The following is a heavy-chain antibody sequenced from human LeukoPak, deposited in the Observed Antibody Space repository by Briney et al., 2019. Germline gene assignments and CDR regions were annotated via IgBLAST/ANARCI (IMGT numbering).Heavy chain of an antibody. V-gene: IGHV4-59*01. D-gene: IGHD1-26*01. CDR2: IYYSGST. J-gene: IGHJ4*02. Sequence: SETLSLTCTVSGGSISSYYWSWIRQPPGKGLEWIGYIYYSGSTNYNPSLKSRVTISVDTSKNQFSLKLSSVTAADTAVYYCARGGSGSYYGSELAFDYWGQGTLVTVSS. CDR3: ARGGSGSYYGSELAFDY. CDR1: GGSISSYY.